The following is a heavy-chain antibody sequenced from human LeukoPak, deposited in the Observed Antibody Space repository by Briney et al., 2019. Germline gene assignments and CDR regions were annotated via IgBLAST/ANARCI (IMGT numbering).Heavy chain of an antibody. D-gene: IGHD3-22*01. V-gene: IGHV4-39*02. CDR1: GGSISSNSYY. CDR2: IYYSGST. Sequence: SETLSLTCAVSGGSISSNSYYWGWLRQPPGKGLEWIGSIYYSGSTYYNPSLKSRVTISVDTSKNQISLKLNSVTAADTAVYYCGRDSRGPDYWGQGTLVTVSS. J-gene: IGHJ4*02. CDR3: GRDSRGPDY.